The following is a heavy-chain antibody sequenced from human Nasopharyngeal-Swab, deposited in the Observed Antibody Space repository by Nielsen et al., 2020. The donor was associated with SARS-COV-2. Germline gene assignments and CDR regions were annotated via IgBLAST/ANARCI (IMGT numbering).Heavy chain of an antibody. CDR2: IWYDGRNK. J-gene: IGHJ3*01. V-gene: IGHV3-33*07. D-gene: IGHD6-19*01. CDR3: ARTFNLRGIAEAGNVGDL. CDR1: GFAFNRHG. Sequence: GGSLRLSCAASGFAFNRHGMYWVRQAPGKGLEWVAIIWYDGRNKNYADSVKGRFTISRDDSKNTVYLQMNSLRVEDTAMYYCARTFNLRGIAEAGNVGDLWGQGTMVTVS.